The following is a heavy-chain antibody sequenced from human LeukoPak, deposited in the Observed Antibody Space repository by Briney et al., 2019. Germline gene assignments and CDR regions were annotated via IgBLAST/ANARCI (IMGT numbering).Heavy chain of an antibody. CDR2: MSPNSGDT. J-gene: IGHJ4*02. D-gene: IGHD7-27*01. Sequence: TSVKVSCKASGYTFTSYDFNWVRQATGQRPEWMGWMSPNSGDTGYAQKFQDRVTMTRNTSISTAYMELSSLRSDDTAVYYCARGPPNWGYDYWGPGTLVTVSS. CDR1: GYTFTSYD. CDR3: ARGPPNWGYDY. V-gene: IGHV1-8*01.